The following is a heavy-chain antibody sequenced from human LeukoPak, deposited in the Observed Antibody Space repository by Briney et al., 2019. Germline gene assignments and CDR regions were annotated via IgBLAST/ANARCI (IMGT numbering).Heavy chain of an antibody. V-gene: IGHV1-18*01. Sequence: ASVTVSCKASGYTFTSYGISWVRQAPGHGLEWMGWISAYNGNTNYAQKLQGRVTMTTDTSTSTAYMELRSLRSDDTAVYYCARGTSPCHALDYWGQGTLVTVSS. CDR3: ARGTSPCHALDY. D-gene: IGHD2-2*01. J-gene: IGHJ4*02. CDR1: GYTFTSYG. CDR2: ISAYNGNT.